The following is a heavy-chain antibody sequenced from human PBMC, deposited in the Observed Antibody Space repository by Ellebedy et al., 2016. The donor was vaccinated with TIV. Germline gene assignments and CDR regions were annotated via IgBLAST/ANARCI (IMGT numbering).Heavy chain of an antibody. D-gene: IGHD7-27*01. V-gene: IGHV1-8*01. Sequence: AASVKVSCKASGYTFTNYDIIWVRQATGQGLEWLGWMNPNSGNTGYAQKFQGRVTMTRDTSINTAYMELRSLTSEDTAVYYCANNLPLTGDFDYWGQGTLVTVSS. CDR1: GYTFTNYD. CDR2: MNPNSGNT. CDR3: ANNLPLTGDFDY. J-gene: IGHJ4*02.